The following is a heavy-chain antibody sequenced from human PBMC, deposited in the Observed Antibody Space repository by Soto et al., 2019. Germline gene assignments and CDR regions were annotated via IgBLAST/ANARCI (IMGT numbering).Heavy chain of an antibody. CDR3: ARQALEWLAYPQDNWFDP. Sequence: GESLKISCAASGFTFISYGMHWVRQAPGKGLEWVAVIWYDGSNKYYADSVKGRFTISRDNSKNTLDLQMNSLRAEDTAVYYCARQALEWLAYPQDNWFDPWGQGTLVTVSS. J-gene: IGHJ5*02. V-gene: IGHV3-33*01. D-gene: IGHD3-3*01. CDR2: IWYDGSNK. CDR1: GFTFISYG.